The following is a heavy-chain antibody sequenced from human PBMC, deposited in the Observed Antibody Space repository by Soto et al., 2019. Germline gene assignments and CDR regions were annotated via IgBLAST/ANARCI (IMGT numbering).Heavy chain of an antibody. CDR3: ARSISVAMDF. CDR1: GGSISSSSYH. V-gene: IGHV4-39*01. CDR2: IYYSGTT. J-gene: IGHJ4*02. D-gene: IGHD6-19*01. Sequence: TLSLTCTVSGGSISSSSYHWGWIRQPPGKGLEWIGSIYYSGTTYYNPSLKSRVTISVDTSKNQFSLKLSSVTAADTAVYYCARSISVAMDFWGQGTLVTVSS.